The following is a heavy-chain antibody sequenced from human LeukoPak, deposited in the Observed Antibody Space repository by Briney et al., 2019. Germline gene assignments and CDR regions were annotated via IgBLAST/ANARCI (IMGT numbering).Heavy chain of an antibody. J-gene: IGHJ4*02. D-gene: IGHD3-10*01. CDR2: IGGSGTTI. V-gene: IGHV3-11*01. CDR3: ARFAGSGSYYVDY. CDR1: GFTFSDYY. Sequence: GGSLRLSCAASGFTFSDYYMSWIRQAPGKGLEWVSYIGGSGTTIFYAHSVKGRFTISRDNAKNSLYLQMNSLRAEDTAVYYCARFAGSGSYYVDYWGQGTLITVSS.